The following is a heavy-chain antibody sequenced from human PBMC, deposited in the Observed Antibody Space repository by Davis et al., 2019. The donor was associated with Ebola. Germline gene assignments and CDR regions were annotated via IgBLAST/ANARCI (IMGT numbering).Heavy chain of an antibody. D-gene: IGHD3-22*01. J-gene: IGHJ5*02. CDR3: ARTSYYYDSSGYYYRNWFDP. CDR2: ISAYNGNT. CDR1: GYTFTSYG. V-gene: IGHV1-18*01. Sequence: ASVKVSCKASGYTFTSYGISWVRQAPGQGLEWMGWISAYNGNTNYAQKLQDRVTMTTDTSTSTAYMELRSLRSDDTAVYYCARTSYYYDSSGYYYRNWFDPWGQGTLATVSS.